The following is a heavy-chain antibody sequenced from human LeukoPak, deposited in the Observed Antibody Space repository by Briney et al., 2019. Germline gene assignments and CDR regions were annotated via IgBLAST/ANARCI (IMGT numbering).Heavy chain of an antibody. CDR1: GFTYDDYA. Sequence: GRSLRLSCAGSGFTYDDYAMHWVRQAPGKGLEWVSSISWNSGNIAYADSVKGRFTISRDNAKNSLYLQMNSLRPDDMALYFCAKGHSSSPWSIFDYWGQGTLVTVSS. CDR3: AKGHSSSPWSIFDY. J-gene: IGHJ4*02. CDR2: ISWNSGNI. D-gene: IGHD6-19*01. V-gene: IGHV3-9*03.